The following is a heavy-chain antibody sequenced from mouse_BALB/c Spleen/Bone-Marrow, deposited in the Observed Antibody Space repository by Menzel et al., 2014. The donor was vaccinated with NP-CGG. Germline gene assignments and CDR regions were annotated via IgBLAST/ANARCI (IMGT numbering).Heavy chain of an antibody. CDR3: AREDGLWYFNV. J-gene: IGHJ1*01. CDR2: ILPGSGST. Sequence: QVQLQQSGAELMRPGASVKISCKATGYTFSSYWIEWVKQRPGHGLEWIGEILPGSGSTNYNEKFKGKATFTADTSSNTAYKQLSSLTSEDSAVYYCAREDGLWYFNVWGAGTTVTVSS. D-gene: IGHD1-1*01. V-gene: IGHV1-9*01. CDR1: GYTFSSYW.